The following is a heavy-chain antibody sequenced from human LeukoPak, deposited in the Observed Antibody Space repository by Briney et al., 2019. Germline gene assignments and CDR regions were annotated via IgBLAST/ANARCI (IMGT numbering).Heavy chain of an antibody. Sequence: PSETLSLTCAVYGGSFSGYYWSWIRQPPGKGLEWIGEINHSGSTNYNPSLKSRVTISVDTSKNQFSLNPTSVTAADTAVYYCARFTPQGYGWGGYNRFDPWGQGTLVTVSS. CDR2: INHSGST. CDR1: GGSFSGYY. J-gene: IGHJ5*02. D-gene: IGHD3-16*01. V-gene: IGHV4-34*01. CDR3: ARFTPQGYGWGGYNRFDP.